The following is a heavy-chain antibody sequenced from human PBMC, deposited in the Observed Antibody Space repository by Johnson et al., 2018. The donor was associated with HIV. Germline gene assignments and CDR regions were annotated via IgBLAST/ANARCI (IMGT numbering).Heavy chain of an antibody. CDR3: ARASYYYGSADI. V-gene: IGHV3-73*01. CDR1: GFTFSGSA. D-gene: IGHD3-10*01. J-gene: IGHJ3*02. CDR2: IRSKANSYAT. Sequence: EVQLVESGGGVVQPGRSLRLSCAASGFTFSGSAMHWVRQASGKGLEWVGRIRSKANSYATEYAASVKGRFTNSRDDSKNTAYLQMNSLKTEDTAVYYCARASYYYGSADIWGQGTMVTVSS.